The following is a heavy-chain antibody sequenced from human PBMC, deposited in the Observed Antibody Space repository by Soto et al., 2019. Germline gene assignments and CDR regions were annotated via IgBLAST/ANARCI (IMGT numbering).Heavy chain of an antibody. CDR2: INPCDSDT. Sequence: PWESLKISCDGSGYSFTSCCIYWARQMSGKGLEWMGIINPCDSDTSYSPSFQGQVTISVDKSINTAYLQRSSLTASDTAMYYCARRPNLGDGLDVWGQGTTVTVSS. CDR1: GYSFTSCC. V-gene: IGHV5-51*01. D-gene: IGHD3-10*01. J-gene: IGHJ6*02. CDR3: ARRPNLGDGLDV.